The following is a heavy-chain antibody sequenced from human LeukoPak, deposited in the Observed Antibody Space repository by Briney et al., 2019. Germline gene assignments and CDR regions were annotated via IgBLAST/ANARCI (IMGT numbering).Heavy chain of an antibody. Sequence: SETLSLTCTVSGGSISSSSYYWGWIRQPRGKGLEWIGSIYYSGSTYYNPSLKSRVTISVDTSKNQFSLKLSSVTAADTAVYYCASIYDSSFAVGYWGQGTLVTVSS. CDR2: IYYSGST. J-gene: IGHJ4*02. V-gene: IGHV4-39*07. CDR1: GGSISSSSYY. D-gene: IGHD3-22*01. CDR3: ASIYDSSFAVGY.